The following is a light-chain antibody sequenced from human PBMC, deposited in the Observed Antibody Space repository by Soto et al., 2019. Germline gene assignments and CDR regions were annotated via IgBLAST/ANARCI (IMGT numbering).Light chain of an antibody. CDR1: QDISNY. CDR3: QKHNSAPL. V-gene: IGKV1-27*01. J-gene: IGKJ4*01. Sequence: DIQMTQSPSSLSASVGNRVIITCRASQDISNYLAWYQQKPGKVPKLLIYGAVTLQSGVPSRFSGSGSGTDFTLTRSSLQPEDVATYYCQKHNSAPLFGGGTKVEIK. CDR2: GAV.